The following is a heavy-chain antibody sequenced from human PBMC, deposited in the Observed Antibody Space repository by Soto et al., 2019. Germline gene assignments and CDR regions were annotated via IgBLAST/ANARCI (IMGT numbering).Heavy chain of an antibody. D-gene: IGHD6-19*01. J-gene: IGHJ4*02. Sequence: PSQTLSLTCAISGDSVSGNSPAWNWIRQSPSRGLEWLGRTYYRSRWYNDYAVSVKSRITVTPDTSENQLSLQLNSVTPEDTAVYYCATGIAVAGSLPHWGQGTLVTSPQ. CDR3: ATGIAVAGSLPH. CDR1: GDSVSGNSPA. V-gene: IGHV6-1*01. CDR2: TYYRSRWYN.